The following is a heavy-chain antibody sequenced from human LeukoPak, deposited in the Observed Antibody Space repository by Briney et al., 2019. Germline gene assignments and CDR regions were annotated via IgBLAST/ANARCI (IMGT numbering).Heavy chain of an antibody. CDR2: IDGSGTNT. CDR1: GFTFSSYG. J-gene: IGHJ4*02. D-gene: IGHD1-14*01. Sequence: GGSLRLSCAGSGFTFSSYGMSWVRQAPGKGLEWVSAIDGSGTNTLYADSVKGRFTISRDNSKNTAYLQMNSLRAEDTAMYYCAKRPARPKPFDCWGQGTLVTVSS. CDR3: AKRPARPKPFDC. V-gene: IGHV3-23*01.